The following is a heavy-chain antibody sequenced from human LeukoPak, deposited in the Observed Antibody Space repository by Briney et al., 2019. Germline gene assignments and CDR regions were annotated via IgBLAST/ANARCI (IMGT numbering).Heavy chain of an antibody. V-gene: IGHV3-7*01. D-gene: IGHD3-16*01. J-gene: IGHJ4*02. CDR2: INQDGREK. Sequence: GGSLRLSCAASGFAFSSFWMSWVRQVPGKGLEWVANINQDGREKYYVDSVKGRFTISRDNAKNSLYLQMNSLRAEDTAVYYCARDRSTLGYWGQGTLVTVSS. CDR1: GFAFSSFW. CDR3: ARDRSTLGY.